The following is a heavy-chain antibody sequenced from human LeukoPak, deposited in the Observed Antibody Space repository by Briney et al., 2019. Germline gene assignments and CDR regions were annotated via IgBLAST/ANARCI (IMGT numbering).Heavy chain of an antibody. V-gene: IGHV3-15*01. CDR2: IKSKTDGGTT. CDR3: TTGGPYDFWSGYLHDAFDI. D-gene: IGHD3-3*01. Sequence: GGSLRLSCAASGFTFSSYSMNWVRQAPGKGLEWVGRIKSKTDGGTTDYAAPVKGRFTISRDDSKNTLYLQMNSLKTEDTAVYYCTTGGPYDFWSGYLHDAFDIWGQGTMVTVSS. J-gene: IGHJ3*02. CDR1: GFTFSSYS.